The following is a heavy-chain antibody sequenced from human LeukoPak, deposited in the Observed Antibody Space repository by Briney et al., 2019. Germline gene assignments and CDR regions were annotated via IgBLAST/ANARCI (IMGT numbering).Heavy chain of an antibody. CDR3: ARGQRGYSYGLRGELDY. CDR1: GYTFTNYA. J-gene: IGHJ4*02. CDR2: INTNTGNP. D-gene: IGHD5-18*01. Sequence: ASVKVSCTASGYTFTNYAMNWVRQAPGQGLEWMGWINTNTGNPTYAQGFTGRFVFSLDTSVSTAYLQISSLKAEDTAVYYCARGQRGYSYGLRGELDYWGQGTLVTVSS. V-gene: IGHV7-4-1*02.